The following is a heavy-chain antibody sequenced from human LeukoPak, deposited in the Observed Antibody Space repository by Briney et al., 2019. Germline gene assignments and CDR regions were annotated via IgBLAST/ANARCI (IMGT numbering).Heavy chain of an antibody. D-gene: IGHD3-22*01. Sequence: GGSLRLSCAASGFTFSSYGTHWVRQAPGKGLEWVAVISYDGSNKYYADSVKGRFTISRDNSKNTLYLQMNSLRAEDTAVYYCASSGRSSGYYYQYFDYWGQGTLVTVSS. J-gene: IGHJ4*02. CDR2: ISYDGSNK. V-gene: IGHV3-30*03. CDR1: GFTFSSYG. CDR3: ASSGRSSGYYYQYFDY.